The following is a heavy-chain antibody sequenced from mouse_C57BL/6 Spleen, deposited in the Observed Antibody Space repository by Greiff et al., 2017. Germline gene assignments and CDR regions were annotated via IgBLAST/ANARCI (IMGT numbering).Heavy chain of an antibody. J-gene: IGHJ2*01. CDR2: IDPSDSET. CDR3: ARGEEKITTVVAPDY. D-gene: IGHD1-1*01. Sequence: QVHVKQPGAELVRPGSSVKLSCKASGYTFTSYWMHWVKQRPIQGLEWIGNIDPSDSETHYNQKFKDKATLTVDKSSSTAYMQLSSLTSEDSAVYYCARGEEKITTVVAPDYWGQGTTLTVSS. CDR1: GYTFTSYW. V-gene: IGHV1-52*01.